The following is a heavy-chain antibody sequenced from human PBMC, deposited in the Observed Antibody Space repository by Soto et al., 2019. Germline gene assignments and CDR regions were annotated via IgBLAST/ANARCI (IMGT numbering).Heavy chain of an antibody. CDR1: GFIFSSFG. D-gene: IGHD7-27*01. V-gene: IGHV3-33*01. CDR3: VRDLLGSGGHFDY. CDR2: IWYDGSNR. J-gene: IGHJ4*02. Sequence: GGSLRLSCAASGFIFSSFGMHWVRQAPGKGLEWVAHIWYDGSNRYYADSVKGRFTISRDNSRNTLYLQMNSLRAEDTAVYHCVRDLLGSGGHFDYWGQGTLVTVSS.